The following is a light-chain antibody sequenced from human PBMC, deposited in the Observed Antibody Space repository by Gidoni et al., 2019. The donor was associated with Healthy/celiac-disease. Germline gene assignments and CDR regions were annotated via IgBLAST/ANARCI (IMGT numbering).Light chain of an antibody. CDR2: EGS. J-gene: IGLJ2*01. CDR1: SSDVGRYNL. Sequence: QSALTQPASVSGSPGQSITLSCTGTSSDVGRYNLVSWSQQQPGKAPKLMIYEGSKRPSGVSTRFSGSKSGTTASLTISGLQSEDEADYYCCSYAGSSTYVVFGGGTKLTVL. CDR3: CSYAGSSTYVV. V-gene: IGLV2-23*01.